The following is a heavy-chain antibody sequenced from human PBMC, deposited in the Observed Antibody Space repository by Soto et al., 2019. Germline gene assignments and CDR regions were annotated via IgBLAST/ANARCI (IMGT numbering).Heavy chain of an antibody. CDR3: ARRYVGGGTFHPFDY. CDR1: GFTFDDYS. Sequence: EVQLVESGGGLVQPGRSLRLSCVASGFTFDDYSMHWVRQAPGKGLEWVSGISRNSDFLVYADSVKGRFTISRDNAKSSLYLQMNSLRADDTAFYHCARRYVGGGTFHPFDYWGQGALVTVSS. D-gene: IGHD2-15*01. CDR2: ISRNSDFL. V-gene: IGHV3-9*01. J-gene: IGHJ4*02.